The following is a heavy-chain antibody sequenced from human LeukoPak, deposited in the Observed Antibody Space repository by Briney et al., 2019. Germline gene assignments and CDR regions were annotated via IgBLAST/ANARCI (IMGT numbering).Heavy chain of an antibody. CDR3: ARLTVGDTCWFDP. D-gene: IGHD1-26*01. J-gene: IGHJ5*02. Sequence: SETLSLTCTVSGGSISSSSYYWGWIRQPPGKGLEWFGSIYYSGSTYYNPSLKSRVTISVDTSKNQFSLKLSSVTAADTAVYYCARLTVGDTCWFDPRGQGTLVTVSS. CDR1: GGSISSSSYY. V-gene: IGHV4-39*01. CDR2: IYYSGST.